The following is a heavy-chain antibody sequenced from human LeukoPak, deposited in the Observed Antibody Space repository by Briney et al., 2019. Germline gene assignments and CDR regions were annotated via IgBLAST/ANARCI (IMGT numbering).Heavy chain of an antibody. V-gene: IGHV3-21*01. Sequence: GGSLRLSCAASGFTFSSYSMNWVRQAPGKGLEWVSSISSSSSYIYYADSVKGRFTISRDNAKNSLYLQMNSLRAEDTAVYHCARETYSSSYEDYWGQGTLVTVSS. CDR1: GFTFSSYS. D-gene: IGHD6-13*01. CDR3: ARETYSSSYEDY. CDR2: ISSSSSYI. J-gene: IGHJ4*02.